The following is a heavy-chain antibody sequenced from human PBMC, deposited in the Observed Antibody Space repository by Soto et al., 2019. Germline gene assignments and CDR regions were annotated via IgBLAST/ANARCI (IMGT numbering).Heavy chain of an antibody. CDR2: ISGSGGST. J-gene: IGHJ4*02. CDR1: GFTFSSYA. Sequence: GGSLRLSCAASGFTFSSYAMSWVRRAPGKGLEWVSAISGSGGSTYYADSVKGRFTISRDNSKNTLYLQMNSLRAEDTAVYYCAKDRVVVAATRAFYPDWPPDYWGQGTLVTVSS. V-gene: IGHV3-23*01. CDR3: AKDRVVVAATRAFYPDWPPDY. D-gene: IGHD2-15*01.